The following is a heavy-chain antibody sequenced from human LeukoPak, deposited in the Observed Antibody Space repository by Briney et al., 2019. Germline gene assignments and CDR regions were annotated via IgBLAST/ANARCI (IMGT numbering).Heavy chain of an antibody. CDR2: INGDGSST. J-gene: IGHJ4*02. V-gene: IGHV3-74*01. CDR1: GFTFSDYW. Sequence: GGSLRLSCAASGFTFSDYWMHWVRQAPGKGLVWVARINGDGSSTTYVGSVRGRFTISRDNAKKTLYLQMNSLRAEDAAVYYCARDMYSMSSARGAYWGQGTLVTVSS. CDR3: ARDMYSMSSARGAY. D-gene: IGHD3-10*01.